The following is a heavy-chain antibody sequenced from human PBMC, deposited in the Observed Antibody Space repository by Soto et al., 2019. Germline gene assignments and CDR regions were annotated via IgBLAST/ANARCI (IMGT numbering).Heavy chain of an antibody. CDR2: IFDSGST. CDR1: GGSISGGVYY. Sequence: QVQLQESGPGLVKPSQTLSLTCTVSGGSISGGVYYWSWIRQPPGKGMGWIGYIFDSGSTYYNPSLKCRVTISVETSKTQCSLRRSSVTAADTDVYYCSREIIPLTTDCYFDLWGRGTLVPVSS. CDR3: SREIIPLTTDCYFDL. V-gene: IGHV4-30-4*01. D-gene: IGHD4-17*01. J-gene: IGHJ2*01.